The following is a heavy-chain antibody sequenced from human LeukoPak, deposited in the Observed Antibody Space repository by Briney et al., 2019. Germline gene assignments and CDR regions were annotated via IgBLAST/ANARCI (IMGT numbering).Heavy chain of an antibody. Sequence: PGGSLRLSCAASGFTFSTYEMNWVRQAPGKGLEWVANIKEDGSEKYYVDSVKGRFTISRDNAKNSLYLQMKSLRAEDTAVYYCARQEGVATSSSWLKYYYYHMDVWGKGTTVTISS. CDR3: ARQEGVATSSSWLKYYYYHMDV. J-gene: IGHJ6*03. CDR2: IKEDGSEK. D-gene: IGHD6-13*01. CDR1: GFTFSTYE. V-gene: IGHV3-7*01.